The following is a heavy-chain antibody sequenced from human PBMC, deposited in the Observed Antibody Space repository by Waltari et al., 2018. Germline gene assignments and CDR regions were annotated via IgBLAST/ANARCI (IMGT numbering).Heavy chain of an antibody. CDR1: DYSISSGFY. V-gene: IGHV4-38-2*01. D-gene: IGHD1-26*01. Sequence: QVHLQVSGPGLVTPSETLSLTCAVSDYSISSGFYWGWIRQPPGKGLEWIGSINHSGSTFYNPSPKSRVTISVDTALNHFPLKLNSVTATDTAVYYCARQGGYINVWWEDYWYFDHWGRGTLVTVSS. CDR3: ARQGGYINVWWEDYWYFDH. J-gene: IGHJ2*01. CDR2: INHSGST.